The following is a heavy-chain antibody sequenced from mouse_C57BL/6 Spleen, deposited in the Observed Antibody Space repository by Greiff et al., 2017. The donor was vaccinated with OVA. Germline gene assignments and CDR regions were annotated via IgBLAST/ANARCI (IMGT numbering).Heavy chain of an antibody. J-gene: IGHJ2*01. CDR2: IYPGGGDT. CDR1: GYAFSSSW. CDR3: ARSGYYVDFED. D-gene: IGHD2-3*01. V-gene: IGHV1-82*01. Sequence: QVQLQQSGPELVKPGASVKISCTASGYAFSSSWMNWVKQRPGKGLEWIGRIYPGGGDTNYNGKFKGKATLTADKSSSTAYMQLSSLTSEDSAVDFCARSGYYVDFEDWGQGTTLSAAS.